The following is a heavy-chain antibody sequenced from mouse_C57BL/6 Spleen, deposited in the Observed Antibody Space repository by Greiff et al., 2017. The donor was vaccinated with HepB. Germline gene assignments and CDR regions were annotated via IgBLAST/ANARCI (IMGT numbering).Heavy chain of an antibody. CDR3: ARRDSHYYGSSYWYFDV. D-gene: IGHD1-1*01. CDR2: INPNNGGT. CDR1: GYTFTDYN. J-gene: IGHJ1*03. V-gene: IGHV1-18*01. Sequence: EVQLQESGPELVKPGASVKIPCKASGYTFTDYNMDWVKQSHGKSLEWIGDINPNNGGTIYNQKFKGKATLTVDKSSSTAYMELRSLTSEDTAVYYCARRDSHYYGSSYWYFDVWGTGTTVTVSS.